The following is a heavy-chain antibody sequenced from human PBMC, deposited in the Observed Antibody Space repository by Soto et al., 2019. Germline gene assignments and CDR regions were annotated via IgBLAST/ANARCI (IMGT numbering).Heavy chain of an antibody. CDR1: GFSLSTSGMR. J-gene: IGHJ4*02. V-gene: IGHV2-70*04. CDR2: IDWDDDK. D-gene: IGHD4-17*01. CDR3: ARETTDFDY. Sequence: SGPPLVNPTQTLTLTCTFSGFSLSTSGMRVSWIRQPPGKALEWLARIDWDDDKFYSTSLKTRLTISKDTSKNQVVLTMTNMDPXDTATYYCARETTDFDYWGQGTLVTVSS.